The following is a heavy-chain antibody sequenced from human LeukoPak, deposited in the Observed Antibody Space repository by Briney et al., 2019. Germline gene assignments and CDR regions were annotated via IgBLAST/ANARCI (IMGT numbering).Heavy chain of an antibody. J-gene: IGHJ6*03. CDR3: AREGYSSSWYLGETYYYYMDV. CDR1: GFTFDDYG. CDR2: INWNGGST. V-gene: IGHV3-20*04. D-gene: IGHD6-13*01. Sequence: GGSLRLSCAASGFTFDDYGMSWVRQAPGKGLEWVSGINWNGGSTGCADSVKGRFTISRDNAKNSLYLQMNSLRAEDTALYYCAREGYSSSWYLGETYYYYMDVWGKGTTVTVSS.